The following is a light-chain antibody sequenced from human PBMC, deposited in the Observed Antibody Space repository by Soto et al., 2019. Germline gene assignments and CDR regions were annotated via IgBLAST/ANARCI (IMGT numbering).Light chain of an antibody. V-gene: IGLV2-14*01. J-gene: IGLJ1*01. CDR2: EVS. CDR1: SSDVGGYNY. Sequence: QSALTQPSSVSGSPGQSITISCTGTSSDVGGYNYVSWYQQHPGKAPKLMIYEVSNRHSGVSNRFSGSKSGNTASLTISGLQAEDEADYYCSSYTSSSTLYVFGTGTQLTV. CDR3: SSYTSSSTLYV.